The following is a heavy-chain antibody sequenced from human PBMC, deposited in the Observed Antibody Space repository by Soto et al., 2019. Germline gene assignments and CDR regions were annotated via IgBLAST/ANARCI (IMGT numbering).Heavy chain of an antibody. D-gene: IGHD6-6*01. V-gene: IGHV1-18*04. CDR3: ARVYSSSYYYYYGMDV. CDR1: GYTFTSYG. CDR2: ISAYNGNT. J-gene: IGHJ6*02. Sequence: QVQLVQSGAEVKKPGASVKVSCKASGYTFTSYGISWVRQAPGQGLEWMGWISAYNGNTNYAQKLQGRVTLTTDTSTSTDYMELRSLRSDDTAVYYCARVYSSSYYYYYGMDVWGQGPTVTVSS.